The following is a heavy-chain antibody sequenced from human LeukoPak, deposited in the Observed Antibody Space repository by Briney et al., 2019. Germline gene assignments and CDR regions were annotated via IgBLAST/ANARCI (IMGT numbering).Heavy chain of an antibody. J-gene: IGHJ4*02. CDR1: GFTFSSYA. V-gene: IGHV3-23*01. D-gene: IGHD2-15*01. CDR2: ISGSGGST. Sequence: PGGSLRLSCAASGFTFSSYAMSWVRQAPGKGPEWVSAISGSGGSTYYADSVKGRFTISRDNSKNTLYLQMNSVRAEDTAVYYCAKDHIVVVVAANLLFDYWGQGTLVTGSS. CDR3: AKDHIVVVVAANLLFDY.